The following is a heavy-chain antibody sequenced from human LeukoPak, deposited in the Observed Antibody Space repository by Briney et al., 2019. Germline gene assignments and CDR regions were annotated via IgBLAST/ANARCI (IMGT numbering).Heavy chain of an antibody. V-gene: IGHV3-64*01. CDR1: GFTFSSYA. CDR3: ARDPSQWLAD. Sequence: GGSLRLSCAASGFTFSSYAMHWVRQAPGKGLEYVSAISSNGGSTYYANSVKGRFTISRDNSKNTLYLQMGSLRAEDMAVYYCARDPSQWLADWGQGTLVTVSS. J-gene: IGHJ4*02. CDR2: ISSNGGST. D-gene: IGHD6-19*01.